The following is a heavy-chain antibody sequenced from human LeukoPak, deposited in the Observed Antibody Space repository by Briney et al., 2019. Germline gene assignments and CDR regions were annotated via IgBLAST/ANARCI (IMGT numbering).Heavy chain of an antibody. V-gene: IGHV4-59*01. Sequence: PSETLSLTCTVSGGSISSYYWSWIRQPPGKGLEWIGYIYYSGSTNYNPSPKSRVTISADTSKNQFSLKLSSVTAADTAVYYCARAPGGRHYYYYYMDVWGKGTTVTVSS. CDR2: IYYSGST. CDR1: GGSISSYY. J-gene: IGHJ6*03. CDR3: ARAPGGRHYYYYYMDV.